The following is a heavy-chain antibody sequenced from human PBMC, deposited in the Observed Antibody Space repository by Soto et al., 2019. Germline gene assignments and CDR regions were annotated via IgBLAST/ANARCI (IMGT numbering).Heavy chain of an antibody. V-gene: IGHV4-34*01. Sequence: PSETLSLTCAVYGGSFSGYYWSWIRQPPGKGLEWIGEINHSGSTNYNPSLKSRVTISVDTSKNQFSLKLSSVTAADTAVYYCARAKRGRGIAAAGPYYYYGMDVWGQGTTVTVSS. D-gene: IGHD6-13*01. CDR1: GGSFSGYY. CDR2: INHSGST. CDR3: ARAKRGRGIAAAGPYYYYGMDV. J-gene: IGHJ6*02.